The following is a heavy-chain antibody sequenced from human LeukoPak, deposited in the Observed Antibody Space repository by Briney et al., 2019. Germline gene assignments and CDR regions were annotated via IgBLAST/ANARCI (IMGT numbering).Heavy chain of an antibody. Sequence: ASVKVSFKASGGTFNIYAISWVRQAPGQGLEWMGGIIPIFGTANYAQKFQGRVTITADESTSTAYMELSSLRSEDTAIYYCARVGVDTAMDKLYYYFYYMDVWGKGTTVTISS. CDR1: GGTFNIYA. V-gene: IGHV1-69*13. D-gene: IGHD5-18*01. CDR2: IIPIFGTA. CDR3: ARVGVDTAMDKLYYYFYYMDV. J-gene: IGHJ6*03.